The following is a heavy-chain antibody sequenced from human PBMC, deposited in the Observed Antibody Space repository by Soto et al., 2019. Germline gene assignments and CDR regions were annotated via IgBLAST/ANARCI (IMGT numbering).Heavy chain of an antibody. CDR2: ISYDGSNK. V-gene: IGHV3-30*18. CDR1: GFTFSSYG. J-gene: IGHJ4*02. CDR3: AKDGGGGQHIAAAGTYVWYYFDY. D-gene: IGHD6-13*01. Sequence: QVQLVESGGGVVQPGRSLSLSCAASGFTFSSYGMHWVRQAPGKGLEWVAVISYDGSNKYYADSVKGRFTISSDNSKNTLYLQMNILRAEDTAVYYCAKDGGGGQHIAAAGTYVWYYFDYWGQGTLVTVSS.